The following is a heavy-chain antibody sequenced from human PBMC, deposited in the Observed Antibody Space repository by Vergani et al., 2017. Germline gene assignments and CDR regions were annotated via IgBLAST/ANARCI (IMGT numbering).Heavy chain of an antibody. CDR3: ASGVSGYQLATQYFQH. J-gene: IGHJ1*01. Sequence: ELQLMESGGGLVQPGGSLRLSCAASGSTVSGNYMTWVRQAPGKGREWVSFISSSSSYRYYADSVKGRFTISRDNGEYSLLLQMNTLRPEDTAVYYFASGVSGYQLATQYFQHWGQGTLVTVSS. V-gene: IGHV3-21*01. CDR2: ISSSSSYR. CDR1: GSTVSGNY. D-gene: IGHD2-2*01.